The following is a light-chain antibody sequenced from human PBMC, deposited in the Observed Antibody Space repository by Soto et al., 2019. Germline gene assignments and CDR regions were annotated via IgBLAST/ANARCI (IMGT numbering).Light chain of an antibody. CDR1: QSVSSSY. CDR2: GAS. J-gene: IGKJ2*01. CDR3: QQFGSSSYT. V-gene: IGKV3-20*01. Sequence: EIVLTQSPGTLSLSPGERATLSCRASQSVSSSYLAWYQRKPGQAPRLLISGASSRATGIPERFSGSGSGTDFTLTISRLEPEDFAVYYCQQFGSSSYTFGQGTKVEIK.